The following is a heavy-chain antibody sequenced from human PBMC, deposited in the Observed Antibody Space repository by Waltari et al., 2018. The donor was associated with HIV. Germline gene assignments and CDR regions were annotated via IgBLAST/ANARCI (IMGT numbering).Heavy chain of an antibody. CDR2: ISYDGSNK. CDR3: AKDPYYYDSSGYADYFDY. CDR1: GFTSSSYG. Sequence: QVQLVESGGGVVQPGRSLRLSCPASGFTSSSYGMHWAGQAPGKGLEWVAVISYDGSNKYYADSVKGRFTISRDNSKNTLYLQMNSLRAEDTAVYYCAKDPYYYDSSGYADYFDYWGQGTLVTVSS. V-gene: IGHV3-30*18. J-gene: IGHJ4*02. D-gene: IGHD3-22*01.